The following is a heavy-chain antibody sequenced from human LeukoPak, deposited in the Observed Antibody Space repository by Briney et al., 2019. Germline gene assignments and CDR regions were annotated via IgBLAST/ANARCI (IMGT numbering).Heavy chain of an antibody. D-gene: IGHD2-15*01. CDR3: AKDILGYCSGGSCYPDY. Sequence: SETLSLTCSVSGGSISSSYWTWIRQPPGKGLEWIGYIYYSGNTNYNPSLKSRVTISVDTSKNQFSLKLSSVTAEDTALYYCAKDILGYCSGGSCYPDYWGQGTLVTVSS. V-gene: IGHV4-59*01. J-gene: IGHJ4*02. CDR2: IYYSGNT. CDR1: GGSISSSY.